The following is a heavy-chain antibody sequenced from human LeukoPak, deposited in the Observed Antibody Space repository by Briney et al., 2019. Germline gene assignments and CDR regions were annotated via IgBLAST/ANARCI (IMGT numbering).Heavy chain of an antibody. D-gene: IGHD2-2*01. CDR2: ITHSGSP. Sequence: SETLSLTCAVYGVSFSGYYTSWIRQPPCKGLELLCEITHSGSPNYSPSLKGRVPISVDTYKTQSSLTLSSVTAAATAVYYCARVVPAARPICWFDPWGQGTLVTVSS. CDR3: ARVVPAARPICWFDP. J-gene: IGHJ5*02. CDR1: GVSFSGYY. V-gene: IGHV4-34*01.